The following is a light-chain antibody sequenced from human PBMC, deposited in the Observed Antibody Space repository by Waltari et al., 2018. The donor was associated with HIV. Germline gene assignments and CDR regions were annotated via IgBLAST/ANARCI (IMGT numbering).Light chain of an antibody. CDR3: QVWDVNSDWV. V-gene: IGLV3-21*02. CDR1: NSGSKT. J-gene: IGLJ3*02. Sequence: SYVLTQPPSVSVAPGQTARLTCGGDNSGSKTGPWYQQKPGQAPVLVVYDDSDRPSGIPERFSGSNSGNTATLTISRVEAGDEADYYCQVWDVNSDWVFGGGTKLTVL. CDR2: DDS.